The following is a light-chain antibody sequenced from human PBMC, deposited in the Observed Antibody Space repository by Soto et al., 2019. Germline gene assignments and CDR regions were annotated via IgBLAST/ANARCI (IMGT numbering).Light chain of an antibody. CDR1: SSDVGGYNY. Sequence: QSALTQPPSASGSPGQSGTISCTGTSSDVGGYNYVSWYQQLPGKDPKLMIYDVSKRPSGVHDRFSGSKSGNTASLTVSGLQAEDEADDFCSSYAGTNNEVFGGGTKLTVL. CDR3: SSYAGTNNEV. V-gene: IGLV2-8*01. J-gene: IGLJ2*01. CDR2: DVS.